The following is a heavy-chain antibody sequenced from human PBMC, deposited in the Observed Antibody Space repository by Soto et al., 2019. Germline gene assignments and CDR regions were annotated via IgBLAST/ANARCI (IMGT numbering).Heavy chain of an antibody. CDR3: TTDPPGSSGPVHIDY. J-gene: IGHJ4*02. CDR2: IKSKTDGGTT. D-gene: IGHD6-19*01. CDR1: GFTFSNAW. V-gene: IGHV3-15*01. Sequence: GGSLRLSCAASGFTFSNAWMSWVRQAPGKGLEWVGHIKSKTDGGTTDYAAPVKGRFTISRDDSKNTLYLQMNSLKTEDTAVYYCTTDPPGSSGPVHIDYWGQGTLVTVSS.